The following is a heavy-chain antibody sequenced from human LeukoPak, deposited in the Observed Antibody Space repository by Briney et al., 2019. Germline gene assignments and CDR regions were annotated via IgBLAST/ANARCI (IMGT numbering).Heavy chain of an antibody. D-gene: IGHD3-22*01. CDR3: ARDRAEYDSSGYYGGFDY. CDR2: IYYSGST. J-gene: IGHJ4*02. V-gene: IGHV4-59*01. CDR1: GGSISSYY. Sequence: SETLSLTCTVSGGSISSYYWSWIRQPPGKGLEWIGYIYYSGSTNYNPSLKSRVTTSVDTSKNQFSLKLSSVTAADTAVYYCARDRAEYDSSGYYGGFDYWGQGTLVTVSS.